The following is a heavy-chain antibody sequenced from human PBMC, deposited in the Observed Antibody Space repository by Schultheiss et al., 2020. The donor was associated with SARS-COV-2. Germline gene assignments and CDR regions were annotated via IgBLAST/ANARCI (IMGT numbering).Heavy chain of an antibody. CDR1: GGSISSSSYY. J-gene: IGHJ4*02. CDR3: ASLRNDYSKRLDY. Sequence: SETLSLTCTVSGGSISSSSYYWGWIRQPPGKGLEWIGSIYYSGSTNYNPSLKSRVTISVDTSKNQFSLKLSSVTAADTAVYYCASLRNDYSKRLDYWGQGTLVTVSS. V-gene: IGHV4-39*07. D-gene: IGHD4-11*01. CDR2: IYYSGST.